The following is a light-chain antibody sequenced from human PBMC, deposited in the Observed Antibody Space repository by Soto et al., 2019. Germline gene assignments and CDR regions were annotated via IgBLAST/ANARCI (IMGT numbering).Light chain of an antibody. CDR3: QQYDNLPLFT. Sequence: DLQMTQSPSSLSASVGDRVTITCQASQDISNYLNWYQQKPGKAPKLLIYDASNLETGVPSRFSGSGSGTDFTFTIISLQPEDIATYYCQQYDNLPLFTFGPGTKVDIK. CDR1: QDISNY. CDR2: DAS. V-gene: IGKV1-33*01. J-gene: IGKJ3*01.